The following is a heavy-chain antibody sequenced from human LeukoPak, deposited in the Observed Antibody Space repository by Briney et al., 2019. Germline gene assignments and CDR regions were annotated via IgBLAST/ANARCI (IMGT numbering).Heavy chain of an antibody. CDR3: GLTVTYSYGMDV. D-gene: IGHD4-17*01. CDR2: INPNSGGT. CDR1: GYSFTAYW. Sequence: GASVKVSFKPSGYSFTAYWIHWVRQAPGQGLEWLGWINPNSGGTNYVQKFQGRVTMTRDTSISTAYLELSRLRSDDTAVYYCGLTVTYSYGMDVWGQGTTVTVSS. J-gene: IGHJ6*02. V-gene: IGHV1-2*02.